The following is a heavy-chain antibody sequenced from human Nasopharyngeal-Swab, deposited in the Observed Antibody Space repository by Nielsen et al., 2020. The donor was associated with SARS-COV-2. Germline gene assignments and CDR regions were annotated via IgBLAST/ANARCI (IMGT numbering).Heavy chain of an antibody. D-gene: IGHD6-13*01. CDR3: ARVYSSSWSLSSPKYYFDY. V-gene: IGHV1-3*01. CDR2: INAGNGNT. Sequence: ASVNVSCKASGYTFTSYAMHWVRQAPGQRLEWMGWINAGNGNTKYSQKFQGRVTITRDTSASTAYMELSSLRSEDTAVYYCARVYSSSWSLSSPKYYFDYWGQGTLVTVSS. J-gene: IGHJ4*02. CDR1: GYTFTSYA.